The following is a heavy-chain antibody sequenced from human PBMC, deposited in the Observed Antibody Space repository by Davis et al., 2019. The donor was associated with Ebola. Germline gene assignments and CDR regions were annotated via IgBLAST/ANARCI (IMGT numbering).Heavy chain of an antibody. D-gene: IGHD5-18*01. J-gene: IGHJ4*02. Sequence: GESLKISCAASGFTFSSYSMNWVRQPPGKGLEWVAVIWYDGSNKYYADSVKGRFTISRDNSKNTLYLQMNSLRAEDTAVYYCARDLFFCSTATIDYWGQGTLVTVSS. V-gene: IGHV3-33*08. CDR3: ARDLFFCSTATIDY. CDR1: GFTFSSYS. CDR2: IWYDGSNK.